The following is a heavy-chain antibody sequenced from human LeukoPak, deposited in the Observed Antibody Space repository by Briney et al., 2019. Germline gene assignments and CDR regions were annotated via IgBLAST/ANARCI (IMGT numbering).Heavy chain of an antibody. D-gene: IGHD3-10*01. Sequence: GRSLRLSCAASGFTFSSYAMHWVRQAPGKGLEWVAVISYDGSNKYYADSVKGRFTISRDNSKNTLYLQMNSLRAEDTAVYYCAKDRRPVGIDYWGQGTLVTVSS. J-gene: IGHJ4*02. V-gene: IGHV3-30-3*01. CDR1: GFTFSSYA. CDR2: ISYDGSNK. CDR3: AKDRRPVGIDY.